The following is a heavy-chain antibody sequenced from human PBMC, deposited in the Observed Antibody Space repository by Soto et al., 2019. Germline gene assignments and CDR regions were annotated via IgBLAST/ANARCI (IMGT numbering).Heavy chain of an antibody. CDR3: ARDLRVGPVAGTNPSGMDV. CDR2: IIPIFGTA. D-gene: IGHD6-19*01. CDR1: GGTFSSYA. Sequence: QVQLVQSGAEMKKPGSSVKVSCKASGGTFSSYAISWVRQAPGQGLKWMGGIIPIFGTANYAQKFQGRVTITADESTSTAYMELSSLRSEDTAVYYCARDLRVGPVAGTNPSGMDVWGQGTTVTVSS. V-gene: IGHV1-69*12. J-gene: IGHJ6*02.